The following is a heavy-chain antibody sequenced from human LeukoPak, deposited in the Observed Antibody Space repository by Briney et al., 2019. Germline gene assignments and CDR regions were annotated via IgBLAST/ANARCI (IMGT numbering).Heavy chain of an antibody. V-gene: IGHV4-4*07. Sequence: SETLSLTCTVSGGSISSYYWSWIRQPAGKGLEWIGRIYTSGSTNYNPSLKSRVTMSVDTSKNQFSLKLSSVTAADTAVYYCAREPEMFGELYYFDYWGQGTLVTVSS. CDR2: IYTSGST. D-gene: IGHD3-10*02. CDR3: AREPEMFGELYYFDY. J-gene: IGHJ4*02. CDR1: GGSISSYY.